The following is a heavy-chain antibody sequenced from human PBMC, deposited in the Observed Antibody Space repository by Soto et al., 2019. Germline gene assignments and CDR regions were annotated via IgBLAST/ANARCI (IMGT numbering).Heavy chain of an antibody. CDR2: INAGNGNT. CDR3: ARMRSSGPYYGMDV. V-gene: IGHV1-3*01. J-gene: IGHJ6*02. Sequence: ASVTVSCKASGYTFTSYAMHWVRQAPGQRLEWMGWINAGNGNTKYSQKFQGRVTITRDTSASTAYMELRSLRSDDTAVYYCARMRSSGPYYGMDVWGQGTTVTVSS. CDR1: GYTFTSYA. D-gene: IGHD6-19*01.